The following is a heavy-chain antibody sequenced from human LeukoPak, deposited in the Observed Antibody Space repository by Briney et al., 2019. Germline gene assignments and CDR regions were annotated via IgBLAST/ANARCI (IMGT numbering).Heavy chain of an antibody. CDR1: GGTFSSYA. CDR2: IIPILGIA. J-gene: IGHJ3*02. V-gene: IGHV1-69*04. CDR3: ARDLESSGWYWGHAFDI. Sequence: ASVKVSCKASGGTFSSYAISWVRLAPGQGLEWMGRIIPILGIANYAQKFQGRVTITADKSTSTAYMELSSLRSEDTAVYYCARDLESSGWYWGHAFDIWGQGTMVTVSS. D-gene: IGHD6-19*01.